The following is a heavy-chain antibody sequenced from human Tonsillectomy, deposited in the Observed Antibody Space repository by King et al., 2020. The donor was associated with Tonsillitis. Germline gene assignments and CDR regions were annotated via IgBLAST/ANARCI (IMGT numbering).Heavy chain of an antibody. D-gene: IGHD3-22*01. CDR3: ARHGAMIVVLPYYFDS. CDR2: ISYDGSDK. CDR1: GFIFSSYD. Sequence: QLVQSGGGVVQPGRSLRLSCAASGFIFSSYDMHWVRQAPGKGLEWVAVISYDGSDKYYADSVKGRFIISRDNSKNTLYLQMNILRAEDTAVYYCARHGAMIVVLPYYFDSWGQGTLVTVSS. V-gene: IGHV3-33*05. J-gene: IGHJ4*02.